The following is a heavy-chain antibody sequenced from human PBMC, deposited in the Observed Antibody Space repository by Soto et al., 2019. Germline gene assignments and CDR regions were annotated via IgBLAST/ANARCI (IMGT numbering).Heavy chain of an antibody. D-gene: IGHD3-22*01. CDR2: MNPNSGNT. Sequence: ASVKVSCKASGYTFTSYDINWVRQATGQGLEWMGCMNPNSGNTGYAQKFQGRVTMTRNTSISTAYMELSSLRSEDTAVYYCARLYYYDSSGYSYGGGAASYGMDVWGQGTTVTVSS. CDR3: ARLYYYDSSGYSYGGGAASYGMDV. V-gene: IGHV1-8*01. CDR1: GYTFTSYD. J-gene: IGHJ6*02.